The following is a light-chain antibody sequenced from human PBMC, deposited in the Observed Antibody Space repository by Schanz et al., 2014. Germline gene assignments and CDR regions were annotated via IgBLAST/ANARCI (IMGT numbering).Light chain of an antibody. CDR2: DVS. CDR3: SSYAGSNSFVV. V-gene: IGLV2-8*01. Sequence: QSALTQPPSASGSPGQSVTISCTGTDVGGYNYVSWYQRHPGKAPKLMIYDVSKRPSGVPDRFSGSKSGNTASLTVSGLQAEDEADYYCSSYAGSNSFVVFGGGTKLTV. J-gene: IGLJ2*01. CDR1: DVGGYNY.